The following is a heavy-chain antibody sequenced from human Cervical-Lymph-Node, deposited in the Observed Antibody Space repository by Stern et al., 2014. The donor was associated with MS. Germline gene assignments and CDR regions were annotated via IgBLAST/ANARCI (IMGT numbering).Heavy chain of an antibody. D-gene: IGHD3-3*01. CDR2: ISSICSTI. Sequence: VQLVESGGGLVQPGGSLRLSCAASGFTFSSYSMNWVRQAPGKGLEWISYISSICSTIYYADSVKGRFTISRDNAKNSLYLQMNSLRDEDTAVYYCARANYDFWSGNSSFQRYYYGMDVWGQGTTVTVSS. J-gene: IGHJ6*02. CDR3: ARANYDFWSGNSSFQRYYYGMDV. V-gene: IGHV3-48*02. CDR1: GFTFSSYS.